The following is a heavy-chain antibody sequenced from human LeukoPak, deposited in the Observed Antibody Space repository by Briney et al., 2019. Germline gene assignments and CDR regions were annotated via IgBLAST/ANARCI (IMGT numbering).Heavy chain of an antibody. CDR3: ARDSSEAVAGD. Sequence: GGSLRLSCAASGFTFSSYSMNWVRQAPGKGLEWVSSISSSSSSYIYYADSVKGRFTISRDNAKNSLYLQMNSLRAEDTAVYYCARDSSEAVAGDWGQGTLVTVSS. CDR1: GFTFSSYS. J-gene: IGHJ4*02. CDR2: ISSSSSSYI. D-gene: IGHD6-19*01. V-gene: IGHV3-21*01.